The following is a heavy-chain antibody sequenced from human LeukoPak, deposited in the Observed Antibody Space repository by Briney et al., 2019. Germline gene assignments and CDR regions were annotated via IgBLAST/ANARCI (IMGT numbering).Heavy chain of an antibody. CDR2: INPSGGST. CDR3: ASDESLSSGWLH. V-gene: IGHV1-46*01. CDR1: GYTFTSYY. D-gene: IGHD6-19*01. Sequence: ASVTVSCKASGYTFTSYYMHWVRQAPGQGLEWMGIINPSGGSTSYAQKFQGRVTMTRDTSTSAVYMELSSLRSEDTAVYYCASDESLSSGWLHWGQGTLVTVSS. J-gene: IGHJ4*02.